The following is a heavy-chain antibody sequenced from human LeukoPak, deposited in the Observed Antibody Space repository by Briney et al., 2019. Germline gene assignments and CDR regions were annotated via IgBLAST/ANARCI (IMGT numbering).Heavy chain of an antibody. V-gene: IGHV4-4*02. Sequence: SEALSLTCAVSGASMSSTKWWSWVRQPPGKGLEWIGEIYHSGSTNYNPSLKSRITISVDRSKNQVSLNLSSVTAADTAVYYCARHNTYYDILTGYYRPGYYFDYWGQGTLVTVSS. CDR1: GASMSSTKW. CDR2: IYHSGST. CDR3: ARHNTYYDILTGYYRPGYYFDY. J-gene: IGHJ4*02. D-gene: IGHD3-9*01.